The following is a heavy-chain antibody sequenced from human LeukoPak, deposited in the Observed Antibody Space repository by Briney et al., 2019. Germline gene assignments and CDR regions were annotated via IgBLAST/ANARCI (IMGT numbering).Heavy chain of an antibody. D-gene: IGHD3-10*01. J-gene: IGHJ4*02. V-gene: IGHV1-2*06. Sequence: APVKVPCKASGDSFSDYSMHWVRQAPGQGLEWIGRITSNSGGTNYAQKFQGRVTTTRDKSINTAYMELSGLTPDDTAVYYCARGGSGSGYLYYFDYWGQGTLVSVSS. CDR1: GDSFSDYS. CDR3: ARGGSGSGYLYYFDY. CDR2: ITSNSGGT.